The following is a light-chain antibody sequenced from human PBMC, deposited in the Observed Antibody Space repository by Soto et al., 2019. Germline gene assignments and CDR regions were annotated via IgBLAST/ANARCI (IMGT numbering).Light chain of an antibody. J-gene: IGKJ1*01. CDR1: QRIGSW. CDR3: LHYYTYPLT. CDR2: DAS. Sequence: DIEMTKSPSTLSASVGDRVSITCRASQRIGSWLAWYQQKPGKVPKLLIYDASTLISGVPSRFSGTGSGTEFTLSIASLQPDDFATYYCLHYYTYPLTFGQGTKVDIK. V-gene: IGKV1-5*01.